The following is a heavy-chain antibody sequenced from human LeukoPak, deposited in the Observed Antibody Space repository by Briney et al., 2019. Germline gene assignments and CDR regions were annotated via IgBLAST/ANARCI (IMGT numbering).Heavy chain of an antibody. CDR1: GFTFSSYA. Sequence: GGSLRLSCAASGFTFSSYAMSWVRQAPGKGLEWVSAISGSGGSTYYADSVKGRFTISRDNSKNTLCLQMNSLRAEDTAVYYCAKAPTYYDILTGYWDYFDYWGQGTLVTVSS. J-gene: IGHJ4*02. D-gene: IGHD3-9*01. V-gene: IGHV3-23*01. CDR3: AKAPTYYDILTGYWDYFDY. CDR2: ISGSGGST.